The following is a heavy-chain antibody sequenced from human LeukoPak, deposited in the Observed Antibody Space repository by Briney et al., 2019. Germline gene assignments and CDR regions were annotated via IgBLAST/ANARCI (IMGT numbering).Heavy chain of an antibody. J-gene: IGHJ4*02. V-gene: IGHV3-7*01. CDR3: ARVCLTGTPRSHDY. CDR2: INQDGSEK. D-gene: IGHD1-20*01. Sequence: GGSLRLSSAASGFTFSTYWMSWVRQAPGKGLEWVANINQDGSEKYYVDSVKGRFTISRDNAKNSLYLQLNSLRVEDTAVYYCARVCLTGTPRSHDYWGQGTLVTVSS. CDR1: GFTFSTYW.